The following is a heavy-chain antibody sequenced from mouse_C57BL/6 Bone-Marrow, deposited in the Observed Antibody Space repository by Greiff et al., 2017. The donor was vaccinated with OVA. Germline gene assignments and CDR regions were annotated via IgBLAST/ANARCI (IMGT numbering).Heavy chain of an antibody. CDR2: IDPSDCYT. D-gene: IGHD1-1*01. Sequence: QVQLKQPGAELVRPGTSVKLSCKASGYTFTSYWMHWVKQRPGQGLEWIGVIDPSDCYTNYNQKFKGKATLTVDTSSSTAYMQLSSLTSEDSAVYYCARDYYGSSSYYYAMDYWGQGTSVTVSS. V-gene: IGHV1-59*01. CDR3: ARDYYGSSSYYYAMDY. CDR1: GYTFTSYW. J-gene: IGHJ4*01.